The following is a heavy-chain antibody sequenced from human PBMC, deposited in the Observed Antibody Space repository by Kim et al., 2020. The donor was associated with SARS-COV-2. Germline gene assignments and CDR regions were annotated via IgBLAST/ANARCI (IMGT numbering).Heavy chain of an antibody. CDR3: ARKIDSAGHGDF. J-gene: IGHJ4*02. D-gene: IGHD2-15*01. V-gene: IGHV3-53*01. CDR2: IYSNGDT. Sequence: GGSLRLSCAVSGFAVGWNYMTWVRQAPGKGPEWVSLIYSNGDTKYADSVRGRFTISRDGSKNKLFLQMNSLRAEDSAVYYCARKIDSAGHGDFWGRGTLVAVSS. CDR1: GFAVGWNY.